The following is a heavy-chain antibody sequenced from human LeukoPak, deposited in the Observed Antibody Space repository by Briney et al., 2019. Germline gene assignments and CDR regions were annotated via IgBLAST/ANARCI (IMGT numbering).Heavy chain of an antibody. D-gene: IGHD3-10*01. V-gene: IGHV3-9*01. CDR2: ISWNSGSI. J-gene: IGHJ4*02. CDR3: ARTQILWFGESGFDY. CDR1: GFTFDDYA. Sequence: PGRSLRLSCAASGFTFDDYAIHWVRQAPGKGLEWVSGISWNSGSIGYADSVKGRFTISRDNAKNSLYLQMNSLRAEDTAVYYCARTQILWFGESGFDYWGQGTLVTVSS.